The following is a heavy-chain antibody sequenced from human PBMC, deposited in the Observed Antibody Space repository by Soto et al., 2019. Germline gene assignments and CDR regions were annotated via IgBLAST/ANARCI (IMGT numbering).Heavy chain of an antibody. CDR2: IWYDGSNK. CDR1: GFTFSSYG. J-gene: IGHJ4*02. Sequence: GGSLRLSCAASGFTFSSYGMHWVRQAPGKGLEWVAVIWYDGSNKYYADSVKGRFTISRDNSKNTLYLQMNSLRAEDTAVYYCARDRNLYYYDSSGYYPDYWGQGTLVTVSS. V-gene: IGHV3-33*01. CDR3: ARDRNLYYYDSSGYYPDY. D-gene: IGHD3-22*01.